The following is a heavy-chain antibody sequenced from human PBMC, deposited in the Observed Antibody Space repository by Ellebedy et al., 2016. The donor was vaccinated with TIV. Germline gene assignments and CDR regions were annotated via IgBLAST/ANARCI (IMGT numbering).Heavy chain of an antibody. J-gene: IGHJ6*02. V-gene: IGHV1-69*04. Sequence: AASVKVSCKASGGTFSSYAISWVRQAPGQGLEWMGRIIPILGIANYAQKFQGRVTITADKSTSTAYMELSSLRSEDTAVYYCARDRDSSSWYFGGYIYYGMDVWGQGTTVTVSS. CDR3: ARDRDSSSWYFGGYIYYGMDV. CDR1: GGTFSSYA. D-gene: IGHD6-13*01. CDR2: IIPILGIA.